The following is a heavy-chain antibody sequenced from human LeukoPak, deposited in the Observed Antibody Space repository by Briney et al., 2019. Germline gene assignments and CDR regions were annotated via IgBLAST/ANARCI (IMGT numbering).Heavy chain of an antibody. CDR3: ARDLDTAMVYYYGMDV. V-gene: IGHV3-30-3*01. CDR1: GVTLSSYA. D-gene: IGHD5-18*01. Sequence: GGSLRLSCAASGVTLSSYAMHWVRQAPGKGGVGVTVISYDESNKYYADSVKGRFTISRDNSKNTLYLQMNSLRAEDTAVYYCARDLDTAMVYYYGMDVWGQATTVTVSS. CDR2: ISYDESNK. J-gene: IGHJ6*02.